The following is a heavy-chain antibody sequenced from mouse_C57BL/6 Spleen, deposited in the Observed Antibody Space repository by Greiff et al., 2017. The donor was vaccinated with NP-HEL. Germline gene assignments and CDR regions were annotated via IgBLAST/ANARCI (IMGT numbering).Heavy chain of an antibody. CDR1: GFNIKDDY. Sequence: EVQLQQSGAELVRPGASVKLSCTASGFNIKDDYMHWVKQRPEQGLEWIGWIDPENGDTEYASKFQGKATITADTSSNTAYLQLSSLTSEDTAVYYCSLNWEDYWGQGTTLTVSS. D-gene: IGHD4-1*01. J-gene: IGHJ2*01. V-gene: IGHV14-4*01. CDR2: IDPENGDT. CDR3: SLNWEDY.